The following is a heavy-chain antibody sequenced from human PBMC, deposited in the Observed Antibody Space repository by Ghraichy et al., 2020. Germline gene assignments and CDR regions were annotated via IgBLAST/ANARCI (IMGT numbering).Heavy chain of an antibody. J-gene: IGHJ4*02. CDR1: GFTVSSNY. CDR3: GRGLRSYDSSDVDN. V-gene: IGHV3-53*01. D-gene: IGHD3-22*01. Sequence: GGSLRLSCAASGFTVSSNYMSWVRQAPGKGLEWVSFIHSDGRKENADSVKGRLNLTRDKSKNMVYLQINNLRVEDTAVYYCGRGLRSYDSSDVDNWGQGTLVTVSS. CDR2: IHSDGRK.